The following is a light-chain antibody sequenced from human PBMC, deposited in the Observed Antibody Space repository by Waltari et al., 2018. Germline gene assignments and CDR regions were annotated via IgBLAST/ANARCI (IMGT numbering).Light chain of an antibody. J-gene: IGLJ3*02. CDR1: ALPKNY. CDR3: SSTDSSGNSWV. V-gene: IGLV3-10*01. CDR2: EDR. Sequence: SYELTQPPSVSVSPGQTARITCSGDALPKNYAYWYQQKSGQAPVLVIYEDRKRPSGIPGRFSRSSSGTMATLTISGAQVEDETDYYCSSTDSSGNSWVFGGGTKLTVL.